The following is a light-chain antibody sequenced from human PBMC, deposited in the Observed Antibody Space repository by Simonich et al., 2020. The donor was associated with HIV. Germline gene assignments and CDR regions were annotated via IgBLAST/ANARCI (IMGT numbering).Light chain of an antibody. Sequence: QLVLTQSPSASASLGASVRLTCTLSSGHSRYDIAWHQQQPEKGPRYLMKVDSDGSHSKGDGIPDRCSGSSYGAERYLTISSLQSEDEADYYCQTWGAGAGANWVFGGGTKLTVL. V-gene: IGLV4-69*01. CDR2: VDSDGSH. CDR3: QTWGAGAGANWV. J-gene: IGLJ3*02. CDR1: SGHSRYD.